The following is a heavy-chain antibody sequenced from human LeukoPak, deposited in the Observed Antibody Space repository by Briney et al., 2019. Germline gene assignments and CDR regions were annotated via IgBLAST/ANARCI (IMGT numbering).Heavy chain of an antibody. V-gene: IGHV1-69*04. CDR1: GGTFSSYA. CDR2: IIPILGIA. CDR3: ARTSPLGENFDY. J-gene: IGHJ4*02. Sequence: GASVKVSCKASGGTFSSYAISWVRQAPGQGLEWMGRIIPILGIANYAQKFQGRVTITADKSTSTAYMELSSLRSEDTAVYYCARTSPLGENFDYWGQGTLVTVSS. D-gene: IGHD2-2*01.